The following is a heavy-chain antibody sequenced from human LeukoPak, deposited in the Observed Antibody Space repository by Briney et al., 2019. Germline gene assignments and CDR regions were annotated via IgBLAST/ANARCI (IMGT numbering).Heavy chain of an antibody. CDR3: AKSTPWGSGWYYYFDY. V-gene: IGHV3-23*01. J-gene: IGHJ4*02. D-gene: IGHD6-19*01. CDR1: RFAFTSYA. Sequence: GGSLRLSCVGFRFAFTSYAMSWVRQAPGKGLEWVSPISGSGNITYNADSVKGRFTISRDNAKNSLYLQMNSLRAEDTALYYCAKSTPWGSGWYYYFDYWGQGTLVTVSS. CDR2: ISGSGNIT.